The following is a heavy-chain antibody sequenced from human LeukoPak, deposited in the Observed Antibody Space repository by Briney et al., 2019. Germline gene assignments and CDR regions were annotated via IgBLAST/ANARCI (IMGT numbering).Heavy chain of an antibody. V-gene: IGHV3-11*04. Sequence: GGSLRLSCAASGFNFSDHYMNWIRQAPGKGLEWVSYISSSGKTIYYADSVKGRFTISRDNSKNTLYLQMNSLRAEDTAVYYCAGARNEKAVAATGNAFDIWGQGTMVTVSS. CDR3: AGARNEKAVAATGNAFDI. D-gene: IGHD6-19*01. J-gene: IGHJ3*02. CDR1: GFNFSDHY. CDR2: ISSSGKTI.